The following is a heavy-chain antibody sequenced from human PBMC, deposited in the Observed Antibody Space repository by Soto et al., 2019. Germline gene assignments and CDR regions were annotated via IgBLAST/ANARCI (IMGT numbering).Heavy chain of an antibody. Sequence: SETLSLTCAVYGGSFSGYYWSWILQPPGKGLEWIGEINHSGSTNYNPSLKSRVTISVDTSKNQFSLKLSSVTAADTAVYYCARGGGSGSYYRYYYYGMDVWGQGTTVT. J-gene: IGHJ6*02. CDR3: ARGGGSGSYYRYYYYGMDV. V-gene: IGHV4-34*01. CDR2: INHSGST. CDR1: GGSFSGYY. D-gene: IGHD3-10*01.